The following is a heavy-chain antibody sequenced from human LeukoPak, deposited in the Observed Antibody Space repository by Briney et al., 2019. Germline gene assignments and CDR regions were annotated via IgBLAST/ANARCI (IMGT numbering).Heavy chain of an antibody. V-gene: IGHV3-48*04. CDR3: ARAGSHRNSGYDY. J-gene: IGHJ4*02. D-gene: IGHD5-12*01. CDR1: GFTFSSYN. CDR2: ISSSTGTM. Sequence: QPGGSLRLSCAASGFTFSSYNMNWVRQAPGKGLEWISYISSSTGTMYYADSVEGRFTISRDNAKNSLYLQMNSLRAEDTAVYYCARAGSHRNSGYDYWGQGTLVTVSS.